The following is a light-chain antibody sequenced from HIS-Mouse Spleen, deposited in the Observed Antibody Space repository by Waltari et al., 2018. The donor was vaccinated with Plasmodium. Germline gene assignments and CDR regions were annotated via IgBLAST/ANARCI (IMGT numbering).Light chain of an antibody. CDR1: QSVSSN. Sequence: ELVMRQFQETMSVSPGERASLSCRASQSVSSNVAWYQQKPGQAPRLPIYGASTRATGIPARFSGSGSGTEFTLTISSLQSEDFAVYYCQQYNNWSFTFGPGTKVDIK. CDR3: QQYNNWSFT. J-gene: IGKJ3*01. V-gene: IGKV3-15*01. CDR2: GAS.